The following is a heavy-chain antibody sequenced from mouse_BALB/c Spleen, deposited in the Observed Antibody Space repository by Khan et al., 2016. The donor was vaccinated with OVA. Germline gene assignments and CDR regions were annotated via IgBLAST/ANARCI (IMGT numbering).Heavy chain of an antibody. CDR1: GFTFSTYG. J-gene: IGHJ3*01. CDR3: ASFAYYYNSEGFAY. V-gene: IGHV5-6*01. Sequence: EVELVESGGDLVKPGGSLKLSCAASGFTFSTYGMSWVRQTPDMRLEWVATISSGGHYTYYTDSVKGRFTISRDNAKNTLYLKMSSLKSEDTAIXYCASFAYYYNSEGFAYWGQGTLLTVSA. CDR2: ISSGGHYT. D-gene: IGHD1-1*02.